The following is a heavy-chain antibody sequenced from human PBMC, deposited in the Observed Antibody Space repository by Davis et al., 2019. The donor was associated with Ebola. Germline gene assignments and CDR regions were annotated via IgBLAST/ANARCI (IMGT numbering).Heavy chain of an antibody. CDR3: AKDAATVVVLAALDY. V-gene: IGHV3-30*18. D-gene: IGHD2-15*01. CDR1: GFTFSTYG. CDR2: ISYDGSMK. J-gene: IGHJ4*02. Sequence: GESLKISCAASGFTFSTYGMRWVRQAPGKGLEWVAVISYDGSMKYFTDSVKGRFTISRDNSKNTVYLQMNSLRAEDTAVYYCAKDAATVVVLAALDYWGQGTLVTVSS.